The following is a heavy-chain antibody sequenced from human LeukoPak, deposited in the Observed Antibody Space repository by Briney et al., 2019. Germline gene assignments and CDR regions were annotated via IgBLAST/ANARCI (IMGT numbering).Heavy chain of an antibody. Sequence: PGRSLRLSCAASGFTFSSYGMHWVRQAPGKGLEWVAVIWYDGSNKYYADSVKGRFTIPRDNSRNTLYLQMNSLRAEDTAVYYCARVGDYVEFDYWGQGTLVTVSS. CDR2: IWYDGSNK. CDR3: ARVGDYVEFDY. D-gene: IGHD4-17*01. CDR1: GFTFSSYG. V-gene: IGHV3-33*01. J-gene: IGHJ4*02.